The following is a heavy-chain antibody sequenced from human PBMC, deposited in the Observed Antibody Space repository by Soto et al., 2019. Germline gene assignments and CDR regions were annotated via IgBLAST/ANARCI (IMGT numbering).Heavy chain of an antibody. CDR3: ARSSNTIFGVAPLY. V-gene: IGHV4-59*08. CDR2: IYYSGST. D-gene: IGHD3-3*01. Sequence: SETLSLTCTVSGGSISCYYWSWLRQPPGKGLEWIGYIYYSGSTNYNPSLKSRVTISVDTSKNQFSLKLSSVTAADTAVYYCARSSNTIFGVAPLYWGQGTLVTVS. CDR1: GGSISCYY. J-gene: IGHJ4*02.